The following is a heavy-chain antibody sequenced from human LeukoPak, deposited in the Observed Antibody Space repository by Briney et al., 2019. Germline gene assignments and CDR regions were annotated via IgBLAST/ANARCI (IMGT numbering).Heavy chain of an antibody. CDR1: GGSISSYY. J-gene: IGHJ4*02. CDR2: IYYSGST. V-gene: IGHV4-59*12. Sequence: SETLSLTCTVSGGSISSYYWSWIRQPPGKGLEWIGYIYYSGSTNYNPSLKSRVTISVDTSKNQFSLKLSSVTAADTAVYYCARGINDFWSGYYFGYWGQGTLVIVSS. D-gene: IGHD3-3*01. CDR3: ARGINDFWSGYYFGY.